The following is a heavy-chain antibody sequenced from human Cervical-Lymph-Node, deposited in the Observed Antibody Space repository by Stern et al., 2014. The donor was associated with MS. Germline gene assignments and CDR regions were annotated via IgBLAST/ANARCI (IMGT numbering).Heavy chain of an antibody. CDR2: INPSGGST. CDR3: ARDGDIVVVVAATPDYYYGMDV. Sequence: QVQLMQSGAEVKKPGASVKVSCKASGYTFTSYYMHWVRQAPGQGLEWMGIINPSGGSTSYAQKFQGRVTMTRDTSTSTVYMELSSLRSEDTAVYYCARDGDIVVVVAATPDYYYGMDVWGQGTTVTVSS. J-gene: IGHJ6*02. D-gene: IGHD2-15*01. CDR1: GYTFTSYY. V-gene: IGHV1-46*01.